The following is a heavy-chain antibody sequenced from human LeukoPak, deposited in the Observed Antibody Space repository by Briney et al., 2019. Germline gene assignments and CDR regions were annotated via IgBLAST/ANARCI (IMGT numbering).Heavy chain of an antibody. CDR3: AREQGSSWYWFDP. V-gene: IGHV4-30-2*01. J-gene: IGHJ5*02. CDR2: IYHSGTT. Sequence: PSETLSLTCAVSGGSISSGGYSWNWIRQPPGKGLEWIGYIYHSGTTYYNPSLKSRVTISVDRSKNQFSLKLSSVTAADTAVYYCAREQGSSWYWFDPWGQGTLVTVSS. D-gene: IGHD6-13*01. CDR1: GGSISSGGYS.